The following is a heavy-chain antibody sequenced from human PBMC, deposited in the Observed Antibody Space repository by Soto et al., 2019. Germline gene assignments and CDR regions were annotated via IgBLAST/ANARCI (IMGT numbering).Heavy chain of an antibody. CDR1: GDTLTRYY. D-gene: IGHD2-2*01. CDR2: INCNSGDI. J-gene: IGHJ4*02. CDR3: ARGGGSSFFDY. Sequence: QVQLEQSGAGLKEPGASVRASCKFSGDTLTRYYIHWVRQAPGQGLEWMGRINCNSGDIKYAQSFQGRVTMTRNTSSNTAYMDLSRLRSDDTAVYYCARGGGSSFFDYWGQGILVTVSS. V-gene: IGHV1-2*06.